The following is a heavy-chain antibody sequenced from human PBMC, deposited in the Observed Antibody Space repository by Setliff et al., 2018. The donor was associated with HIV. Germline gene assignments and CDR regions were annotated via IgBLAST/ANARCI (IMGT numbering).Heavy chain of an antibody. Sequence: PSETLSLTCAVYGESFSDYSWTWIRQPPGKGLEWIGEINHSGSTNYNPSLKSRVTISVDTSKNQFSLNLTSLTAADTAVYYCARGYGGGYYFDYWGQGTLVTVSS. D-gene: IGHD2-15*01. CDR2: INHSGST. J-gene: IGHJ4*02. CDR3: ARGYGGGYYFDY. CDR1: GESFSDYS. V-gene: IGHV4-34*01.